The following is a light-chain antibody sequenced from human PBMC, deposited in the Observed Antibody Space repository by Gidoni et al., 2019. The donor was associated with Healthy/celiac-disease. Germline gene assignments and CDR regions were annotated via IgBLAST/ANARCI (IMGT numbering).Light chain of an antibody. V-gene: IGLV3-21*04. Sequence: SYVLTQPPSVSVAPGKTARITCGGNNIGSKSVHWYQQKPGQAPVLVIYYDSDRPSGIPERFSGSNSGNTATLTISRVEAGDEADYYCQVWDSSSDRGVFRTGTKVTVL. CDR1: NIGSKS. J-gene: IGLJ1*01. CDR3: QVWDSSSDRGV. CDR2: YDS.